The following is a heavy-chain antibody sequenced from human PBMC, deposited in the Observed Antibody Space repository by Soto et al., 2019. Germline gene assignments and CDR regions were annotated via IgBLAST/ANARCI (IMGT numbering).Heavy chain of an antibody. CDR3: ARRRPNYFDY. Sequence: QLQLQESGPGLVKPSETLSLTCTVSAGSISSSSYYWGWIRQPPGKGMEWIGRIYYSGSTYYNPSFMSRVIVSVDTSMNQFSLKLSSVTAADTAVYYCARRRPNYFDYWGQGTLVTVSS. J-gene: IGHJ4*02. CDR2: IYYSGST. CDR1: AGSISSSSYY. V-gene: IGHV4-39*01.